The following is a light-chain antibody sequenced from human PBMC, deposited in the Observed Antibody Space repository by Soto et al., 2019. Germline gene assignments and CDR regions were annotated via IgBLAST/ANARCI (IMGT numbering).Light chain of an antibody. V-gene: IGKV1-39*01. CDR3: QQYNSYS. CDR1: QSFSSY. CDR2: AAS. Sequence: EIQMTQSPSCLSACVGDRVSIXCRASQSFSSYLTWYQQKPGKARKRLIYAASSLQSGVPSRFSGSGSGTECTLTISGLQPDDFATDYCQQYNSYSFGQGTKVDIK. J-gene: IGKJ1*01.